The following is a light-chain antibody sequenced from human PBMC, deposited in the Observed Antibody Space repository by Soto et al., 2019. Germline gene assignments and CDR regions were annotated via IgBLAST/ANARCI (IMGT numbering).Light chain of an antibody. V-gene: IGLV2-14*01. CDR1: NSDVGVYNY. CDR3: STASDSSNYV. CDR2: QVT. Sequence: QSVLTQPAYVSGSPGQTLTISCTVTNSDVGVYNYVSWYPQHPGRAPKLMIYQVTTRPLGVSNRFSGSRSGNTASLTISGLKADDEDVYYCSTASDSSNYVCGTG. J-gene: IGLJ1*01.